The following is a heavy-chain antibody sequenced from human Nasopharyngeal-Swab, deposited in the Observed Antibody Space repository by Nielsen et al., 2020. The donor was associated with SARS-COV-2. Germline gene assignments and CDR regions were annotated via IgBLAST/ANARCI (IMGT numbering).Heavy chain of an antibody. CDR1: GGSIRNSY. D-gene: IGHD2-8*01. Sequence: SETLSLTCTVSGGSIRNSYWSWIRQPPGKGLEWIGHIYSSGSTNSNPSLKSRVTISVDTSRNQFSLKLSSVTAADTAVYYCARHGADCTNGVCQTYFYFRMDVWGQGTTVSLSS. V-gene: IGHV4-59*08. CDR2: IYSSGST. CDR3: ARHGADCTNGVCQTYFYFRMDV. J-gene: IGHJ6*02.